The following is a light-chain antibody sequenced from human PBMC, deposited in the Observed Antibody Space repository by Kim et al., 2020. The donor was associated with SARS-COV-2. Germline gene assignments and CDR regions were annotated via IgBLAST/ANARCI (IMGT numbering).Light chain of an antibody. CDR2: YDS. V-gene: IGLV3-21*01. J-gene: IGLJ1*01. CDR3: QVWDSSTDHYV. Sequence: APGKTASITGGRTNIGGKSVQWYQQKPGQAPVMVIYYDSGRPSGIPERFSGSNSGNTATLTISRVEAGDEADYYCQVWDSSTDHYVFGTGTKVTVL. CDR1: NIGGKS.